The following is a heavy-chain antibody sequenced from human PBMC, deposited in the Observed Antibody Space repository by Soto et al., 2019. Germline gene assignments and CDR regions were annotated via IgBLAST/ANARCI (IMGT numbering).Heavy chain of an antibody. J-gene: IGHJ6*02. CDR2: IIPILGIA. CDR3: GRFRGAYGMDV. V-gene: IGHV1-69*02. CDR1: GGTFSSYT. D-gene: IGHD3-10*01. Sequence: QVQLVQSGAEVKKPGSSVNVSCKASGGTFSSYTISWVRQAPGQGLEWMGSIIPILGIANYAQKFQGRGTITAEKSSSKAYMLLSSLRSEDTAVYYCGRFRGAYGMDVWGQGTTVTVSS.